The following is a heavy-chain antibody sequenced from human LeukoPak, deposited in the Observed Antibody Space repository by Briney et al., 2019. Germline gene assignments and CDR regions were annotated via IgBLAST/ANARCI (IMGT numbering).Heavy chain of an antibody. Sequence: ASVKVSCKASVYTFTSYYMHWVRQAPGQGLEWMGIINPSGGNTNYAQKFQGRVTMTRDTSTSTVYMELSSLRSEDTAVYYCAREMDGGDQDYWGQGTLVTVSS. CDR3: AREMDGGDQDY. V-gene: IGHV1-46*03. CDR1: VYTFTSYY. D-gene: IGHD2-21*02. J-gene: IGHJ4*02. CDR2: INPSGGNT.